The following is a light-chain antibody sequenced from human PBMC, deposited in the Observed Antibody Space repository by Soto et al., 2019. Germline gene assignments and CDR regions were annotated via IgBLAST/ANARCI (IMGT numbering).Light chain of an antibody. Sequence: EVVLTQSPGTLSLSPGERATLSCRASQGVSSSYLSWYQQKPGQAPRLLIYATSSRAAAIPDRFSGSGAGTEFTLTISRLEPEDFALYYCQQYGSSSRYTFGQGTKLEIK. CDR3: QQYGSSSRYT. V-gene: IGKV3-20*01. CDR1: QGVSSSY. CDR2: ATS. J-gene: IGKJ2*01.